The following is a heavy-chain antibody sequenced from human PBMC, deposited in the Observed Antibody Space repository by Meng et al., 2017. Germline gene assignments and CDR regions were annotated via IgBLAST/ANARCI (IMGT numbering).Heavy chain of an antibody. D-gene: IGHD3-22*01. J-gene: IGHJ3*02. CDR2: IYYSGST. CDR3: ARDRTYYYDSSVYYYLEDAFDI. Sequence: SETLSLTCTVSGGSVSSGSYYWSWIRQPPGKGLEWIGYIYYSGSTNYNPSLKSRVTISVDTSKNQFSLKLSSVTAADTAVYYCARDRTYYYDSSVYYYLEDAFDIWGQGTMVTVSS. V-gene: IGHV4-61*01. CDR1: GGSVSSGSYY.